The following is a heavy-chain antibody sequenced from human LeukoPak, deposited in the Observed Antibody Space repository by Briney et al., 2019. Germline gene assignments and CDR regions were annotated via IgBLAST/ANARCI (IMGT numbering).Heavy chain of an antibody. D-gene: IGHD6-13*01. CDR1: GFTFNNYG. CDR3: SPLVPFDY. V-gene: IGHV3-30*02. Sequence: PGMSLRLSCAASGFTFNNYGMHWVRQAPGKGLEWVAFIRYDGSNKYYADSVKGRFTISRDNSKNTLYLEMNSLRAEDTAVYYCSPLVPFDYWGQGTLVTVSS. CDR2: IRYDGSNK. J-gene: IGHJ4*02.